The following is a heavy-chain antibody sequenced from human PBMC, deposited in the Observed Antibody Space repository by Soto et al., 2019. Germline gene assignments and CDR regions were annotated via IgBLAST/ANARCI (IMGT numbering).Heavy chain of an antibody. CDR2: IFHIETT. D-gene: IGHD6-19*01. Sequence: QMQLQESGPGLVKPSGTLSLACAVSGASVSSDNWWSWVRQPPGKGLEWIGEIFHIETTNYNPSFKSRVTISVDKSKNQFSLTLTSVTAADTAVYYCAKNGWYSADIWGQGTMVTVSS. CDR1: GASVSSDNW. J-gene: IGHJ3*02. V-gene: IGHV4-4*02. CDR3: AKNGWYSADI.